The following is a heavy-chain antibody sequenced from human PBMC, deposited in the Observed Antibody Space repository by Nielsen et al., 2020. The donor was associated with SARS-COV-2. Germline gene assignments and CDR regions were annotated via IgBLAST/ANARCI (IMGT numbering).Heavy chain of an antibody. J-gene: IGHJ6*03. CDR3: AKKNTDDILTGYGYYYYYMDV. CDR1: GFTFSSYA. CDR2: ISGSGGST. V-gene: IGHV3-23*01. D-gene: IGHD3-9*01. Sequence: GESLKISCAASGFTFSSYAMSWVRQAPGKGLEWVSAISGSGGSTYYADSVKGRFTISRDNSKNTLYLQMNSLRAEDTAVYYCAKKNTDDILTGYGYYYYYMDVWGKGTTVTVSS.